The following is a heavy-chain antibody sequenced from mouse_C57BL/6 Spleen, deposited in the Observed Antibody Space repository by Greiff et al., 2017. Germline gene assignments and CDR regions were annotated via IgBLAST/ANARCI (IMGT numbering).Heavy chain of an antibody. V-gene: IGHV5-4*01. CDR3: ARDLEDYYGSRHRFAY. Sequence: EVQGVESGGGLVKPGGSLKLSCAASGFTFSSYAMSWVRQTPEKRLEWVATISDGGSYTYYPDNVKGRFTISRDNAKNHLYLQMSHLKSEDTAMYYCARDLEDYYGSRHRFAYWGQGTLVTVSA. CDR1: GFTFSSYA. D-gene: IGHD1-1*01. J-gene: IGHJ3*01. CDR2: ISDGGSYT.